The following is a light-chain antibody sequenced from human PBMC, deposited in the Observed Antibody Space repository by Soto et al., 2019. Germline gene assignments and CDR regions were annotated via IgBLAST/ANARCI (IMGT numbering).Light chain of an antibody. CDR2: ATS. V-gene: IGKV1-27*01. CDR3: QKYNSAPLT. J-gene: IGKJ4*01. Sequence: DVQMTQSPSSLSAFVGDRVTITCRASQGIAPYLAWFQQKPGKVPKLLIYATSTLQTGVPSRFSGSGSGTDFTLTINSLQPEDDGTYYCQKYNSAPLTVGGGTKVEIK. CDR1: QGIAPY.